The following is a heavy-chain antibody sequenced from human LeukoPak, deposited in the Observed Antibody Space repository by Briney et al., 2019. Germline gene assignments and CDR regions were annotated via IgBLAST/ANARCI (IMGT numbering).Heavy chain of an antibody. Sequence: GGSLRLSCAASGFTFDDYAMHWVRQAPGKGLEWVSVIYSGGSTYYADSAKGRFTISRDNSKNTLYLQMNSLRAEDTAVYYCARDSRSVVVPAAIRANFDYWGQGTLVTVSS. V-gene: IGHV3-66*01. CDR3: ARDSRSVVVPAAIRANFDY. J-gene: IGHJ4*02. D-gene: IGHD2-2*01. CDR2: IYSGGST. CDR1: GFTFDDYA.